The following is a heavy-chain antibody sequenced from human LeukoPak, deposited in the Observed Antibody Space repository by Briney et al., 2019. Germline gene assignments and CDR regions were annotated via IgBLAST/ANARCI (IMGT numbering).Heavy chain of an antibody. J-gene: IGHJ1*01. D-gene: IGHD6-13*01. V-gene: IGHV1-24*01. CDR3: ATPYSSSWYAAEYFQH. CDR2: FDPEDGET. CDR1: GYTLTELS. Sequence: ASVKVSCKVSGYTLTELSIHWVRQAPGKGLEWMGGFDPEDGETIYAQKFQGRVTMTEDTSTDTAYMELSSLRSEDTAVYYCATPYSSSWYAAEYFQHWGQGTLVTVSS.